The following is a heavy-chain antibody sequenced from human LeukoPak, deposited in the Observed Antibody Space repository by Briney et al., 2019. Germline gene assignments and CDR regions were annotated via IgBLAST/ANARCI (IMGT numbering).Heavy chain of an antibody. CDR3: ARDQAAAGTFYYYYYMDV. CDR1: GFTFSSYW. Sequence: GGSLRLSCAASGFTFSSYWMHWVRQAPGKGLVWVSRINSDGSSTSYADSVKGRFTISRDNAKNTLYLQMNSLRAEDTAVYYCARDQAAAGTFYYYYYMDVWGKGTTVTVSS. CDR2: INSDGSST. D-gene: IGHD6-13*01. J-gene: IGHJ6*03. V-gene: IGHV3-74*01.